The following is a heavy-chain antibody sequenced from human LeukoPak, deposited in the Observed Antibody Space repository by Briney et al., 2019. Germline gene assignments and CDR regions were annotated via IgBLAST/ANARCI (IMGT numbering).Heavy chain of an antibody. CDR2: ISGSGGST. J-gene: IGHJ4*02. V-gene: IGHV3-23*01. D-gene: IGHD3-22*01. CDR1: GFTFSSYA. CDR3: TSDEGTYYYDSSGYYDFDY. Sequence: GGSLRLSCAASGFTFSSYAMSWVRQAPGKGLEWVSAISGSGGSTYYADSVKGRFTISRDNSKNTLYLQMNSLRAEDTAVYYCTSDEGTYYYDSSGYYDFDYWGQGTLVTVSS.